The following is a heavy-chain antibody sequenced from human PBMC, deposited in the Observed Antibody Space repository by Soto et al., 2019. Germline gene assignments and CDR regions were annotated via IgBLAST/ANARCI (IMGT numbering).Heavy chain of an antibody. CDR3: ATDMTKDYYYGMDV. V-gene: IGHV3-30-3*01. J-gene: IGHJ6*02. Sequence: GSLRLSCAASGFTFSSYAMHWVRQAPGKGLEWVAVISYDGSNKYYADSVKGRFTISRDNSKNTLYLQMNSLRAEDTAVYYCATDMTKDYYYGMDVWGQGTTVTVSS. CDR2: ISYDGSNK. CDR1: GFTFSSYA. D-gene: IGHD3-9*01.